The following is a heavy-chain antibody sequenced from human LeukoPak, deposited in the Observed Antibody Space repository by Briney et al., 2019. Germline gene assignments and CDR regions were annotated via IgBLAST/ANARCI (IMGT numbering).Heavy chain of an antibody. Sequence: GGSLRLSCAASGFTFSSYGMHWVRQAPGKGLEWVAVISYDGSNKYYADSVKGRFTISRDNSKNTLYLQMNSLRAEDTAVYYCAKALVGGSYHAGLPLDYWSQGTLVTVSS. CDR2: ISYDGSNK. CDR3: AKALVGGSYHAGLPLDY. J-gene: IGHJ4*02. V-gene: IGHV3-30*18. CDR1: GFTFSSYG. D-gene: IGHD1-26*01.